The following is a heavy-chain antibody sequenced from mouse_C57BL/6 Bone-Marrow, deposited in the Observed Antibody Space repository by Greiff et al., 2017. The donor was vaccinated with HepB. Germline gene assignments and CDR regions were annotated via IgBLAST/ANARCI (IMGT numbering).Heavy chain of an antibody. V-gene: IGHV5-12*01. D-gene: IGHD2-3*01. CDR3: ARHDDGYYPAWFAY. Sequence: DVMLVESGGGLVQPGGSLKLSCAASGFTFSDYYMYWVRQTPEKRLGWVAYISNGGGSTYYPDTVKGRFTISRDNAKNTLYLQMSRLKSEDTAMYYCARHDDGYYPAWFAYWGQGTLVTVSA. CDR1: GFTFSDYY. CDR2: ISNGGGST. J-gene: IGHJ3*01.